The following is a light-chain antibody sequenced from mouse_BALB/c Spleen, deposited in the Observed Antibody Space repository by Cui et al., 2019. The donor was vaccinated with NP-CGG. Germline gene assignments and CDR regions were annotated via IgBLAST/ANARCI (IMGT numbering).Light chain of an antibody. CDR3: ALWYTNHWV. Sequence: QAVVTQESALTTSPGETVTLTCRSSTGDVTTSNYANWVQEKPDHLFTGLIGGTNNRAPGFPARFSGSLIGDKAALTITGAQTEDEAIYFCALWYTNHWVFGGGTKLTVL. J-gene: IGLJ1*01. V-gene: IGLV1*01. CDR1: TGDVTTSNY. CDR2: GTN.